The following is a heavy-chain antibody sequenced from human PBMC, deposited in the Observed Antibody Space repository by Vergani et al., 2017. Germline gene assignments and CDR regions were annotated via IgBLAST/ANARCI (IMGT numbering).Heavy chain of an antibody. CDR2: IVVGSGNT. Sequence: QMQLVQSGPEVKKPGTSVKVSCKASGFTFTSSAMQWVRQARGQRLEWIGWIVVGSGNTNYAQKFQERVTITRDMSTSMAYMELSSLRSEDTAVYYCAAVFLGPDLYGSDPGWDYYGMDVWGQGTTVTVSS. CDR1: GFTFTSSA. J-gene: IGHJ6*02. V-gene: IGHV1-58*02. D-gene: IGHD3-10*01. CDR3: AAVFLGPDLYGSDPGWDYYGMDV.